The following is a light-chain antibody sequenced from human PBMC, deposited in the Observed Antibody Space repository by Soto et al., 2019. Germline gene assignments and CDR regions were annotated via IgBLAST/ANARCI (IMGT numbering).Light chain of an antibody. Sequence: DIQMTQSPSTLSASVGDRVTITCRASQSINNWLAWYQQKTRKGPKLLIHRVSNSQSGVPSRFSGSGSGTETTTTVSIVQTDVFANYYCQQYSRVWTFGQGTKVDIK. J-gene: IGKJ1*01. CDR3: QQYSRVWT. CDR1: QSINNW. V-gene: IGKV1-5*03. CDR2: RVS.